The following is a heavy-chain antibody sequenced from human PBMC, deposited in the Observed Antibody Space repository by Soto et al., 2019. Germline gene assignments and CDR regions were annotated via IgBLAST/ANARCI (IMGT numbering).Heavy chain of an antibody. CDR1: GYTFTGYY. D-gene: IGHD2-15*01. V-gene: IGHV1-2*04. CDR2: INPNSGGT. J-gene: IGHJ3*02. CDR3: ARALGRYCSGGSCSGAFDI. Sequence: QVQLVQSGAEVKKPGASVKVSCKASGYTFTGYYMHWVRQAPGQGLESMGWINPNSGGTNYAQKFQGWVTMTRDTSISTAYMELSRLRSDDTAVYYCARALGRYCSGGSCSGAFDIWGQGTMVTVSS.